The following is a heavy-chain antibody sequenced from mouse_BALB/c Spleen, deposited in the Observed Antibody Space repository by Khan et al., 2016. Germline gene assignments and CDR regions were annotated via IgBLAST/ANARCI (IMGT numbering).Heavy chain of an antibody. Sequence: VQLQQSGPELVKPGASVKISCKASGYSFTDYIMLWVKQSHGKSLEWIGNINPYYGSTSYNLKFKGKATLTVDKSSSTAYMQLNSLTSEDSAVYYCARCYYGSSYVGYFDYWGQGTTLTVSS. CDR2: INPYYGST. J-gene: IGHJ2*01. D-gene: IGHD1-1*01. CDR3: ARCYYGSSYVGYFDY. V-gene: IGHV1-39*01. CDR1: GYSFTDYI.